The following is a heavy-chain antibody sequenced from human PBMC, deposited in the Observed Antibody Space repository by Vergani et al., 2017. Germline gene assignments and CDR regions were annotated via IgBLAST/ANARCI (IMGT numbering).Heavy chain of an antibody. J-gene: IGHJ3*02. V-gene: IGHV2-5*02. CDR2: IYWDDDK. CDR1: GFSLSTSGVG. CDR3: AHRRTIRWWLRSNDAFDI. D-gene: IGHD5-12*01. Sequence: QITLKESGPTLVKPTQTLTLTCTFSGFSLSTSGVGVGWIRQPPGKALEWLALIYWDDDKSYSPSLKSRLTITKDTSKNQVVLTMTNMDPVDTATYYCAHRRTIRWWLRSNDAFDIWGQGTMVTVSS.